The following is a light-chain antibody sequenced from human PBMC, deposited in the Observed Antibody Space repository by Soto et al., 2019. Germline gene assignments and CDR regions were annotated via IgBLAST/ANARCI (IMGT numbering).Light chain of an antibody. CDR1: QSLTNNY. CDR3: QQYEDVVT. Sequence: EILLTQSPGTLSLSPGERATLSCRASQSLTNNYFAWYQQKPGGALRLLIDGASTTATGIPDRLSGSGSGTVFTLTIRRLEPEDSAVYYCQQYEDVVTFGQGTKVDIK. CDR2: GAS. J-gene: IGKJ1*01. V-gene: IGKV3-20*01.